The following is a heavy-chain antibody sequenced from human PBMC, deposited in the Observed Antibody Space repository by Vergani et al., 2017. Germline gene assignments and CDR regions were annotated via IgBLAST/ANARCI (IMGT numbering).Heavy chain of an antibody. CDR2: IYYSGST. CDR1: GGSISSYY. CDR3: ARDNGYSSSSLAY. Sequence: QVQLQESGPGLVKPSETLSLTCTVSGGSISSYYWSWIRQPPGKGLEWIGYIYYSGSTNYNPSLKSRVTISVDTSKNQFSLKLSSVTAADTAVYYWARDNGYSSSSLAYWGQGTLVTVSS. V-gene: IGHV4-59*01. D-gene: IGHD6-6*01. J-gene: IGHJ4*02.